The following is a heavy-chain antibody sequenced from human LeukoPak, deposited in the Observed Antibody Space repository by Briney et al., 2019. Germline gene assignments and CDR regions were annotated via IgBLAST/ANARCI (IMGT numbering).Heavy chain of an antibody. D-gene: IGHD3-10*01. CDR1: GYSIRSGYY. Sequence: TSETLSLTCAVSGYSIRSGYYWGWIRQPPGKGLXXXGSIYHGGSTYYNPSLKSRVAISVDTSKNQFSLKLNSVTAADTAVYYCARGSGSGSYLTFDYWGQGTLVTVSS. V-gene: IGHV4-38-2*01. CDR2: IYHGGST. J-gene: IGHJ4*02. CDR3: ARGSGSGSYLTFDY.